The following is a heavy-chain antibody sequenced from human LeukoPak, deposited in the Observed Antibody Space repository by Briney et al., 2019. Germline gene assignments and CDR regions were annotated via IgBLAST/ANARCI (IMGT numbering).Heavy chain of an antibody. CDR2: FDPEDGET. V-gene: IGHV1-24*01. Sequence: AASVKVSCKVSGYTLTELSMHWVRQAPGKGLEWMGGFDPEDGETIYAQKFQGRVTMTRNTSISTAYMELSSLRSEDTAVYYCARIVRRKIVMTTNWFDPWGQGTLVTVSS. D-gene: IGHD4-17*01. CDR3: ARIVRRKIVMTTNWFDP. J-gene: IGHJ5*02. CDR1: GYTLTELS.